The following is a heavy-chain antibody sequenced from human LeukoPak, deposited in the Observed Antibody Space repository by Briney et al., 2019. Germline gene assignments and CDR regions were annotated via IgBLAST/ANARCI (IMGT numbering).Heavy chain of an antibody. J-gene: IGHJ4*02. V-gene: IGHV3-30*18. CDR1: GGSISSSS. D-gene: IGHD5-24*01. Sequence: LSLTCTVSGGSISSSSYYWGWIRQPPGKGLEWVAVISYDGSNKYYADSVKGRFTISRDNSKNTLYLQMNSLRAEDTAVYYCAKGARWLQLLDYWGQGTLVTVSS. CDR3: AKGARWLQLLDY. CDR2: ISYDGSNK.